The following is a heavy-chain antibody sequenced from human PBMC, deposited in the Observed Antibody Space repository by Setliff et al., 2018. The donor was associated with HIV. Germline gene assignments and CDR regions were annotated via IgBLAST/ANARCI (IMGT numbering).Heavy chain of an antibody. CDR3: VRNSFDYVEEE. V-gene: IGHV4-59*06. D-gene: IGHD3-9*01. CDR2: IYYSGSS. Sequence: SETLSLTCTVSGGSIRSFFWSWIRQPPGKGLEWIGYIYYSGSSYYNPSLKSRVIMSLDTSENQFSLKLSSVTAADTAVYYCVRNSFDYVEEEWGQGTQVTVSS. CDR1: GGSIRSFF. J-gene: IGHJ4*02.